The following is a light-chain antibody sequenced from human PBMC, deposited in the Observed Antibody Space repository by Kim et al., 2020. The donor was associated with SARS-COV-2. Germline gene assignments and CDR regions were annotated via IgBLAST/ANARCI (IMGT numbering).Light chain of an antibody. CDR1: SSNIGNNA. J-gene: IGLJ1*01. CDR3: AAWDDSLNGEV. CDR2: YDD. V-gene: IGLV1-36*01. Sequence: QPVLTQPPSVSEAPRQRVTISCSGSSSNIGNNAVNWYQQFPGKAPKLLIYYDDLLPSGVSDRFSGSKSGTSASLAISGLQSEDEGDYYCAAWDDSLNGEVFGTGTKVTVL.